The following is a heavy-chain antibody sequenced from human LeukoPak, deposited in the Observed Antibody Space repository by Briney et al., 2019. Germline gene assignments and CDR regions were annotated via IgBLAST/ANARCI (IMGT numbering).Heavy chain of an antibody. J-gene: IGHJ3*02. CDR1: GGSISSGSYF. V-gene: IGHV4-61*02. CDR2: IYTSGST. Sequence: PSQTLSLTCTVSGGSISSGSYFWSWIRQPAGRGLEWIGRIYTSGSTNYSSSLKSRVTISLDTSKNQFSLKLSSVTAADTAVYYCAREPRTMDAFDIWGQGTMVIVSS. D-gene: IGHD5-24*01. CDR3: AREPRTMDAFDI.